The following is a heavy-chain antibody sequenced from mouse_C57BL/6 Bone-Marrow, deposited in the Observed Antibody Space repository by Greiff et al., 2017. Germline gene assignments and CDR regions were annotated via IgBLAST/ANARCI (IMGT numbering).Heavy chain of an antibody. CDR2: IYPRSGNT. CDR1: GYTFTSYG. V-gene: IGHV1-81*01. CDR3: ARSGFTTVPARGYAMDY. D-gene: IGHD1-1*01. Sequence: QVQLQQSGAELARPGASVKLSCKASGYTFTSYGISWVKQRTGQGLEWIGEIYPRSGNTYYNEKFKGKATLTADKSSSTAYMELRSLTSEDSAVYFCARSGFTTVPARGYAMDYWGQGTSVTVSA. J-gene: IGHJ4*01.